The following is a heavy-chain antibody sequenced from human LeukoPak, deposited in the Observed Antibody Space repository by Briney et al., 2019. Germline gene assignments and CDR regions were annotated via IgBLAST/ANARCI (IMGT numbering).Heavy chain of an antibody. J-gene: IGHJ6*03. CDR2: ISAYNGNT. CDR1: GYTFTSYG. V-gene: IGHV1-18*01. Sequence: ASVKVSCKASGYTFTSYGISWVRQAPGQGLEWMGWISAYNGNTNYAQKLQGRVTMTMDTSISTAYMELSRLRSDDTAVYYCAKPPLVSGSYYMDVWGKGTTVTVSS. D-gene: IGHD1-26*01. CDR3: AKPPLVSGSYYMDV.